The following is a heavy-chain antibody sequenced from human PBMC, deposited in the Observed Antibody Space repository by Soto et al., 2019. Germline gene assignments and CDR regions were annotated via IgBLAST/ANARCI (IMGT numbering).Heavy chain of an antibody. V-gene: IGHV3-7*03. J-gene: IGHJ3*02. CDR3: ARDRYGSGRYSAFDAFDI. D-gene: IGHD3-10*01. CDR2: IQQDGGEK. CDR1: GFTFSTYW. Sequence: ESGGGLVQPGGSLRLSCAASGFTFSTYWMSWVRQAPGKGLEWVANIQQDGGEKNYVDYVKGRFTISRDNAKNSLYLQMNSLRAEDTAVYFCARDRYGSGRYSAFDAFDIWGQGTMVTVSS.